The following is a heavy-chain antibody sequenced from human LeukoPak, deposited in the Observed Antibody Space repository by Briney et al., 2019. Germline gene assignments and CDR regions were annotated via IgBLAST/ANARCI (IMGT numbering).Heavy chain of an antibody. CDR1: GYTFTSYA. CDR2: INAGNGNT. J-gene: IGHJ3*02. CDR3: ARSLLVVPDASGEHDAFDM. V-gene: IGHV1-3*01. Sequence: GASVKVSCKASGYTFTSYAMHWVRQAPGQRLEWMGWINAGNGNTKYSQKFQGRVTITRDTSASTAYMELSSLRSEDTAVYYCARSLLVVPDASGEHDAFDMWGQGTMVTVSS. D-gene: IGHD2-8*02.